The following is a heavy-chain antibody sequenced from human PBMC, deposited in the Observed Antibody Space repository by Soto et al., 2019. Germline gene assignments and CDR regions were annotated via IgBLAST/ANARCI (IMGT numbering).Heavy chain of an antibody. CDR3: ARAHLGYCSGGSCYAVDY. Sequence: QVQLVQAGAEVKKPGSSVKFSCKASGGTFISYAISWVRQAPGQGLEWMGGSIPIFGTANYAQKLQGRVTITADESTSTAYMELSSLRSEDTAVYSCARAHLGYCSGGSCYAVDYWGQGTLVTVSS. V-gene: IGHV1-69*12. J-gene: IGHJ4*02. CDR1: GGTFISYA. CDR2: SIPIFGTA. D-gene: IGHD2-15*01.